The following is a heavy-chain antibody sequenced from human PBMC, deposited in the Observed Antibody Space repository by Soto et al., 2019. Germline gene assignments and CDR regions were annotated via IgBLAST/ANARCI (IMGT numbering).Heavy chain of an antibody. D-gene: IGHD1-7*01. V-gene: IGHV3-48*02. J-gene: IGHJ6*02. CDR1: GFTFSSYS. CDR2: ISSSSSAI. CDR3: AREAGNYRDMDV. Sequence: GGSLRLSCAASGFTFSSYSMNWVRQAPGKGLEWVSYISSSSSAIYYADSGKGRLTISRENAKNSLYLQMNSLRDEDTAVYYCAREAGNYRDMDVWGQGTTVTVSS.